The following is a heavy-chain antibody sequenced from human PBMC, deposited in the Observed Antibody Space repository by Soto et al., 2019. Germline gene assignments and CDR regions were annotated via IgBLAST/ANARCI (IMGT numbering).Heavy chain of an antibody. J-gene: IGHJ4*02. CDR2: ISYDGSNK. Sequence: GGSLRLSCAASGFTFSSYAMHWVRQAPGKGLEWVAVISYDGSNKYYADSVKGRFTISRDNSKNTLYLQMNSLRAEDTAVYYCARESWPYSSGWSCIDYWGQGTLVTVSS. V-gene: IGHV3-30-3*01. D-gene: IGHD6-19*01. CDR1: GFTFSSYA. CDR3: ARESWPYSSGWSCIDY.